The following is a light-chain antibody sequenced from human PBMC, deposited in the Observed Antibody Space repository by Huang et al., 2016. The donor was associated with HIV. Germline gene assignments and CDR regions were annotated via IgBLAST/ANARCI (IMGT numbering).Light chain of an antibody. CDR1: QNINRY. CDR2: VAS. Sequence: DIQITQSPSSLSASVGDRVIITCRASQNINRYLNWYQQQPGKAPKLLISVASKLQSGVPSSFSGRCSGTHFPLPISSLAPEDSATYYCQQSAVTPRTFGQGTKLEI. J-gene: IGKJ2*01. CDR3: QQSAVTPRT. V-gene: IGKV1-39*01.